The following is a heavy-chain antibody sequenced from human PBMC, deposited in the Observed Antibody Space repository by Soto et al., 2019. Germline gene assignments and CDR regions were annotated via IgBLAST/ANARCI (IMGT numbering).Heavy chain of an antibody. D-gene: IGHD1-26*01. CDR1: GGSISSYY. J-gene: IGHJ6*02. CDR2: IYYSGST. Sequence: SETLSLICTVSGGSISSYYWSWIRQPPGKGLEWIGYIYYSGSTNYNPSLKSRVTISVDTSKNQFSLKLSSVTAADTAVYYCARVVRADRAYGMDVWGQGTTVTVS. CDR3: ARVVRADRAYGMDV. V-gene: IGHV4-59*01.